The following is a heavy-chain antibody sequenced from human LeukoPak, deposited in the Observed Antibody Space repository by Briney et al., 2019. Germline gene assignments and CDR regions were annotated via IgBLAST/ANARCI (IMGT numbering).Heavy chain of an antibody. CDR3: ASGLRGHYFDY. Sequence: SETLSLTCAVYGGSFSGYYWSWIRQPPGKGLEWIGEINHGGSTNYNPSLKSRVTISVDTSKNQFSLKLSSVTAADTAVYYCASGLRGHYFDYWGLGTLVTVSS. D-gene: IGHD3-10*01. CDR1: GGSFSGYY. CDR2: INHGGST. J-gene: IGHJ4*02. V-gene: IGHV4-34*01.